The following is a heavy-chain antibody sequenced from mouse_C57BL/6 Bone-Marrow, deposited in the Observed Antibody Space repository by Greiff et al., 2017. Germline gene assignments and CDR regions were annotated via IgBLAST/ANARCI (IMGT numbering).Heavy chain of an antibody. CDR1: GYTFTSYW. J-gene: IGHJ3*01. V-gene: IGHV1-50*01. CDR2: IDPSDSYT. CDR3: ARPYYDGFAY. Sequence: QVQLQQPGAELVQPGASVKLSCKASGYTFTSYWMQWVKQRPGQGLEWIGEIDPSDSYTTYNQKSTGKATLTVDTSSSPAYMQLSSLTSGDSAVYYCARPYYDGFAYWGQGTLVTVSA. D-gene: IGHD1-1*01.